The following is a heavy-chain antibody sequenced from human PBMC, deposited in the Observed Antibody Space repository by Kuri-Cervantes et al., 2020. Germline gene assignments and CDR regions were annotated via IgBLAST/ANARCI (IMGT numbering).Heavy chain of an antibody. CDR1: GYTFTGYY. J-gene: IGHJ4*02. D-gene: IGHD3-10*01. Sequence: ASVKVSCKASGYTFTGYYMHWVRQAPGQGLEWMGWINPNSGGTSYAQKFQGRVTMTRDTSTSTVYMELSSLRSEDTAVYYCARARSGAIPGRGIMYFDYWGQGTLVTVSS. CDR2: INPNSGGT. V-gene: IGHV1-2*02. CDR3: ARARSGAIPGRGIMYFDY.